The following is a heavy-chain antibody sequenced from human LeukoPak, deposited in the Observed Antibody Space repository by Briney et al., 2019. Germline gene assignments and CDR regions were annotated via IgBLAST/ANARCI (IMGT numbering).Heavy chain of an antibody. V-gene: IGHV3-23*01. CDR2: IAPSGNT. CDR3: AKEGLDGSPLEFYFDS. D-gene: IGHD3/OR15-3a*01. J-gene: IGHJ4*02. CDR1: GFAFRNYA. Sequence: GGSLRLSCAASGFAFRNYAMSWVRQAPGKGLEWVSVIAPSGNTYQPDSLKGSFSISRDNSKNTVYLQMNTLRAEDTATYYCAKEGLDGSPLEFYFDSWGQGTLVTVSS.